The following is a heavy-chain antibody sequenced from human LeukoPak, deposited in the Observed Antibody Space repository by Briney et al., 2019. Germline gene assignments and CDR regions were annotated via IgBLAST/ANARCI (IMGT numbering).Heavy chain of an antibody. Sequence: ASVKVSCKASGYTFTGYYMHWVRQAPGQGLEWMGWINPNSGGTNYAQKFQGRVTMTRDTSISTAYMELSRLRSDDTAVYYCARAGFGIAAAPMTYYYMDVWGKGTTVTISS. J-gene: IGHJ6*03. V-gene: IGHV1-2*02. D-gene: IGHD6-13*01. CDR2: INPNSGGT. CDR1: GYTFTGYY. CDR3: ARAGFGIAAAPMTYYYMDV.